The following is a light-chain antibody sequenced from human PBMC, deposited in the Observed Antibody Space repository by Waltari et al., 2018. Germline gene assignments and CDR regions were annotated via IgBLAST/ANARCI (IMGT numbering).Light chain of an antibody. Sequence: QSALTQPASVSGSPGQSITIPCTGFNSNVGSYNLVSWYQKHPGKAPKLLIYEGNRRPSGVSNRFSGSKSDNTASRTLSGLQAEDEADYYCCSNVGSSVFFGGGTKLTVL. J-gene: IGLJ2*01. CDR3: CSNVGSSVF. CDR2: EGN. CDR1: NSNVGSYNL. V-gene: IGLV2-23*03.